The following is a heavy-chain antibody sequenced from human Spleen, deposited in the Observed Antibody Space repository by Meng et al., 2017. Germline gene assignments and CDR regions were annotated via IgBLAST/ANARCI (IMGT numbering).Heavy chain of an antibody. D-gene: IGHD5-12*01. CDR3: AKDRLHSGYDSDY. CDR1: GFTFSSYA. V-gene: IGHV3-30*07. CDR2: ISYDGSNK. Sequence: GESLKISCAASGFTFSSYAMHGVRQAPGKGLEWVAVISYDGSNKYYADSVKGRFTISRDNSKNTLYLQMNSLRAEDTAVYYCAKDRLHSGYDSDYWGQGTLVTVSS. J-gene: IGHJ4*02.